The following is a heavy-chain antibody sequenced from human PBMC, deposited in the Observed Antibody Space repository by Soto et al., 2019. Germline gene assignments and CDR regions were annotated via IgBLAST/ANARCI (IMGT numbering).Heavy chain of an antibody. Sequence: PGGSLRLSCAASGFTFSSYAMSWVRQAPGKGLEWVSAISGSGGSTYYADSVKGRFTISRDNSKNTLYLQMNSLRAEDTAVYYCAIARRDGYNSQAFDIWGQGTMVTVSS. J-gene: IGHJ3*02. CDR2: ISGSGGST. V-gene: IGHV3-23*01. D-gene: IGHD5-12*01. CDR3: AIARRDGYNSQAFDI. CDR1: GFTFSSYA.